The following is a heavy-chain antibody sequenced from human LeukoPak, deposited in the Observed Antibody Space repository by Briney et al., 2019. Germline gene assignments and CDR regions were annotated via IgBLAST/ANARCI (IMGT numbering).Heavy chain of an antibody. D-gene: IGHD3-10*01. V-gene: IGHV3-30*04. CDR3: AGYGSGSI. Sequence: PGGSLRLSCAASGFTFSSYAMHWVRQAPGKGLEWVAVISYDGSNKYYADSVKGRFTISRDNSKNTLYLQMNSLRAEDTAVYYCAGYGSGSIWGQGTLVTVSS. CDR1: GFTFSSYA. J-gene: IGHJ4*02. CDR2: ISYDGSNK.